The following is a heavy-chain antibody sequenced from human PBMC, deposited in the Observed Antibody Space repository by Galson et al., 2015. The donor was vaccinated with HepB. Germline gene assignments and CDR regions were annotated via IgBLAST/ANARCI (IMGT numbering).Heavy chain of an antibody. D-gene: IGHD6-19*01. CDR2: IYSGGST. CDR1: GFTVSSNY. CDR3: ATVPLSYSSTYYFDY. Sequence: SLRLSCAASGFTVSSNYMSWVRQAPGKGLEWVSVIYSGGSTYYADSVKGRFTISRDNSKNTLYLQMNSLRAEDTAVYYCATVPLSYSSTYYFDYWGQGTLVTVS. V-gene: IGHV3-66*01. J-gene: IGHJ4*02.